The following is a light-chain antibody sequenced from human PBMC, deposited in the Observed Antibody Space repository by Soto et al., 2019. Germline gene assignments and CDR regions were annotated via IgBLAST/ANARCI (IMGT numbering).Light chain of an antibody. J-gene: IGLJ2*01. CDR3: SSYSSTSTPVV. CDR1: SSDIGGYSY. Sequence: QSALTQPASVSGSPGQSITISCTGTSSDIGGYSYVSWYQQHPDKAPKLIIYEVSNRPSGVSNRFSGSKSGDMASLTISGLQAEDEADYSCSSYSSTSTPVVFGGGTKLTVL. V-gene: IGLV2-14*01. CDR2: EVS.